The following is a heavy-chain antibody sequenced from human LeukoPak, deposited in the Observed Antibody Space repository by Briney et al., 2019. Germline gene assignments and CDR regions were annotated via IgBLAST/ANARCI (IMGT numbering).Heavy chain of an antibody. Sequence: PGGSLRLSCAASGFTFSSYWMSWVRQAPGKGLEWVANIKQDGSEKYYVDSVKGRFTISRDNAKNSLYLQMNSLRAEDTAVYYCARGIAAAQYLNPIFDYWGQGTLVTVSS. CDR3: ARGIAAAQYLNPIFDY. V-gene: IGHV3-7*01. CDR2: IKQDGSEK. CDR1: GFTFSSYW. J-gene: IGHJ4*02. D-gene: IGHD6-13*01.